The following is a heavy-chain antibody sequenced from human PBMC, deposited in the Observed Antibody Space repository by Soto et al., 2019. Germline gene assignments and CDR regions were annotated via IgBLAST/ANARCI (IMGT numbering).Heavy chain of an antibody. Sequence: SETLSLTCAVYGGSFSGYYWSWIRQPPGKGLEWIGEINHSGSTNYNPSLKSRVTISVDTSKNQFSLKLSSVTAADTAVYYCARVVVVVAAANWFDPWGQGTLVTVSS. V-gene: IGHV4-34*01. CDR2: INHSGST. J-gene: IGHJ5*02. D-gene: IGHD2-15*01. CDR1: GGSFSGYY. CDR3: ARVVVVVAAANWFDP.